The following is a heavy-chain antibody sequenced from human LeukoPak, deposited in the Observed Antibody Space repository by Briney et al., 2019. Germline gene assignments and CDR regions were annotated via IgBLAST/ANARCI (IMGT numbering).Heavy chain of an antibody. J-gene: IGHJ4*02. CDR2: IKLDGTQK. Sequence: GGSLRLSCAASGFTFSNAWMTWVRQAPGKGLEWVVNIKLDGTQKNYIQSVRGRFTISRDNARNFLYLQLSSLRAEDTAVYYCTRDFWTDYWGQGTLVTVSS. CDR1: GFTFSNAW. CDR3: TRDFWTDY. V-gene: IGHV3-7*01. D-gene: IGHD3/OR15-3a*01.